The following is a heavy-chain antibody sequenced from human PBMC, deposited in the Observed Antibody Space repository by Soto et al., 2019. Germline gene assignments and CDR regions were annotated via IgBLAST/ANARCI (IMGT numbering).Heavy chain of an antibody. CDR1: GGSFSGYY. J-gene: IGHJ6*02. D-gene: IGHD2-21*01. V-gene: IGHV4-34*01. CDR3: AIPKPPAPNSILF. CDR2: INHSGST. Sequence: SETLSLTCAVYGGSFSGYYWSWIRQPPGKGLEWIGEINHSGSTNYNPSLKSRVTISVDTSKNQFSLKLSSVTAADTAVYYFAIPKPPAPNSILFWCPGIIVTLSS.